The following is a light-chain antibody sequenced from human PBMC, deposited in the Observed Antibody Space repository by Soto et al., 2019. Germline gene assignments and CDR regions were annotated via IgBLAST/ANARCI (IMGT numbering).Light chain of an antibody. V-gene: IGKV3D-20*02. J-gene: IGKJ5*01. CDR1: QSVTSSD. Sequence: EVVLTQSPCTLSLSPGERATLSCRASQSVTSSDLAWYQQKPGQAPRLLIYVASTRATGIPARFSGSGSGTDFTLTISSLEPEDSAVYYCQQRHMWPITFGQGTRLEIK. CDR3: QQRHMWPIT. CDR2: VAS.